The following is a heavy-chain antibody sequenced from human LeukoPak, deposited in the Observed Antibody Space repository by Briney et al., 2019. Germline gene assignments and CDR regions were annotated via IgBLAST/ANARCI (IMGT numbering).Heavy chain of an antibody. D-gene: IGHD3-9*01. J-gene: IGHJ5*02. CDR3: ARGSYDILTGYFNCFDP. CDR2: ISAYNGNT. CDR1: GYTFTSYG. V-gene: IGHV1-18*04. Sequence: GASVKVSCKASGYTFTSYGISWVRQAPGQGLEWMGWISAYNGNTNYAQKLQGRVTMTTDTSTSTAYMELRSLRSDDTAVYYCARGSYDILTGYFNCFDPWGQGTLVTVSS.